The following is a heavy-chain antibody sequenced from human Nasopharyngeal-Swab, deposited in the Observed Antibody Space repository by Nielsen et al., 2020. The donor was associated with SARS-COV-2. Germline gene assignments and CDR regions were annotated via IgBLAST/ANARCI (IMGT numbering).Heavy chain of an antibody. J-gene: IGHJ6*02. D-gene: IGHD6-6*01. CDR3: ASGLSIAARQVYYYYGMDV. CDR1: GYTFTSYG. V-gene: IGHV1-18*01. CDR2: ISAYNGNT. Sequence: ASVKVSCKASGYTFTSYGISWVRQAPGQGLEWMGWISAYNGNTNYAQKLQGRVTMTTDTSTSTAYMELRSLRSDDTAVYYCASGLSIAARQVYYYYGMDVWGQGTTVTVSS.